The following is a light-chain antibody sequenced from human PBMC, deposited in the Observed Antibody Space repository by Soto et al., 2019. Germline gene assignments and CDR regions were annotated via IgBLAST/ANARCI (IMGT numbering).Light chain of an antibody. Sequence: DIQMTQSPSSLSASVVDRVTITCQASPDINNYLNWYQQKPGKAPKLLIYDASNLETGVPSRFSGSGSATDFTFTISSLQPEDIATYYGQQYDILPPGFTFGPGNKVHIK. CDR2: DAS. CDR1: PDINNY. CDR3: QQYDILPPGFT. V-gene: IGKV1-33*01. J-gene: IGKJ3*01.